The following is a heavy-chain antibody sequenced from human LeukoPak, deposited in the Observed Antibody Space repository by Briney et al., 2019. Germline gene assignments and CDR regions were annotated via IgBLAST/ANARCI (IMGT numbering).Heavy chain of an antibody. CDR3: ARTKPAYCGGDCYPGWFDP. CDR2: FYHSGST. CDR1: GYSISSGYY. Sequence: SETLSLTCTVSGYSISSGYYWGWIRQPPGKGLEWIGSFYHSGSTYYNPSLKSRVTISVDTSKNQFSLKLSSVTAADTAVYYCARTKPAYCGGDCYPGWFDPWGQGTLVTVSS. V-gene: IGHV4-38-2*02. D-gene: IGHD2-21*02. J-gene: IGHJ5*02.